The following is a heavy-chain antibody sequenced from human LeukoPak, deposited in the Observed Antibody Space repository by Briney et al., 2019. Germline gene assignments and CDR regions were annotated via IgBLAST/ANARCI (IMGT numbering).Heavy chain of an antibody. J-gene: IGHJ5*02. Sequence: PSETLSLTCTVSGGSISSYYWSWIRQPPGKGLEWIGYICYSGSTNYNPSLKSRVTISVDTSKNQFSLKLSSVTAADTAVYYCATFDYGGDNWFDPWGQGTLVTVSS. CDR1: GGSISSYY. CDR3: ATFDYGGDNWFDP. D-gene: IGHD4-23*01. CDR2: ICYSGST. V-gene: IGHV4-59*01.